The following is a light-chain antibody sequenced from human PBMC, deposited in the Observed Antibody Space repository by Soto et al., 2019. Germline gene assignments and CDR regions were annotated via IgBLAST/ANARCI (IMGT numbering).Light chain of an antibody. Sequence: MQKSRSRSSVSEYVGDRVTITCRETQGISSWLAWYQQRPGEVRKLLIYGASSLQSGVPDRFSGSGSGTDFTLTISSREPKAFEVYYCQQYGRVGQGTKVDIK. CDR3: QQYGR. J-gene: IGKJ1*01. V-gene: IGKV1-12*01. CDR1: QGISSW. CDR2: GAS.